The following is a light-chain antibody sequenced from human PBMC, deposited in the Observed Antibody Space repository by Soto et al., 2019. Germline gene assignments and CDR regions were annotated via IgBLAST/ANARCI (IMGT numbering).Light chain of an antibody. CDR3: SSFTSSSNLVV. Sequence: QSALTQPASVSGSPGQSITISCTGTSSDVGGYNYVSWYQQHPGKAPQLMIYEVSNRPSGVSDRFSGSKSGNTASLTIAGLQAEDEADYYCSSFTSSSNLVVFGGGTTLTVL. V-gene: IGLV2-14*01. CDR1: SSDVGGYNY. J-gene: IGLJ2*01. CDR2: EVS.